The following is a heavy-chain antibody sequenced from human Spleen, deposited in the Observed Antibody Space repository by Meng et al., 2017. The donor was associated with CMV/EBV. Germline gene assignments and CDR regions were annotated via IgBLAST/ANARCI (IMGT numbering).Heavy chain of an antibody. V-gene: IGHV1-69*10. Sequence: SVKVSCKASGGTFSSYAISWVRQAPGQGLEWMGGIIPILGIANYAQKFQGRVTITADKSTSTAYMELSSLRSEDTAVDYCARDGGYCSSTSCWNWFDPWGQGTLVTVSS. CDR1: GGTFSSYA. CDR3: ARDGGYCSSTSCWNWFDP. CDR2: IIPILGIA. J-gene: IGHJ5*02. D-gene: IGHD2-2*01.